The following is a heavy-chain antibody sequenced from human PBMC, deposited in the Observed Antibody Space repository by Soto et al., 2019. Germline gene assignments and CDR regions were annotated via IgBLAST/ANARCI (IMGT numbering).Heavy chain of an antibody. CDR1: GFTFDSYG. CDR3: ANDSRSGWYGGFDY. D-gene: IGHD6-19*01. V-gene: IGHV3-30*18. Sequence: QVQLVESGGGVVQPGRSLRLSCAASGFTFDSYGMHWVRQAPGKGLEWVAVVSYDGSNKYYPDSVKGRFTISRDNSKNSLYLQKHSMSPEDTAVYYCANDSRSGWYGGFDYWGQGTLVTVSS. CDR2: VSYDGSNK. J-gene: IGHJ4*02.